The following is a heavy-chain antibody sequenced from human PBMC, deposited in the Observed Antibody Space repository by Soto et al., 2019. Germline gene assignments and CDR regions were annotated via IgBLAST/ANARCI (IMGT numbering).Heavy chain of an antibody. D-gene: IGHD1-20*01. CDR3: ARFSGITGTQDAFDI. J-gene: IGHJ3*02. CDR1: GYTFTSYG. CDR2: ISAYNGNT. V-gene: IGHV1-18*01. Sequence: ASVKVSCKASGYTFTSYGISWVRQAPGQGLEWMGWISAYNGNTNYAQKLQGRVTMTTDTSTSTAYMELRSLRSDDTAVYYCARFSGITGTQDAFDIWGQGTMVTVSS.